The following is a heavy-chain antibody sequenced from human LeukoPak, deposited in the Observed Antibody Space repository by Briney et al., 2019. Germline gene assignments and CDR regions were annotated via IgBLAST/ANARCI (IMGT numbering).Heavy chain of an antibody. V-gene: IGHV3-74*01. CDR2: ISSEGDTT. D-gene: IGHD2-8*02. J-gene: IGHJ4*02. CDR3: VRDAFTAGDH. CDR1: GFTFSSYW. Sequence: GGSLRLSCAASGFTFSSYWKHWVRQAPGKGLVWVSRISSEGDTTSYADSVKGRFTVSRDNAKNTLYLQMNSLRAEDTAVYYCVRDAFTAGDHWGQGTLVTVSS.